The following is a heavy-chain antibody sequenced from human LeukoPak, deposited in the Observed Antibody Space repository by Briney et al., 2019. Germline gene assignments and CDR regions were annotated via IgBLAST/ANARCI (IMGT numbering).Heavy chain of an antibody. CDR3: ARTSYYYDSSGYYHNWFDP. Sequence: GASVKVSCKASGYTFTGYYMHWVRQAPGQGLEWMGWINPNSGGTNYAQKFQGRVTMTRDTSISTAYMELSRLRSDDTAVYYCARTSYYYDSSGYYHNWFDPWGQGTLVTVSS. D-gene: IGHD3-22*01. J-gene: IGHJ5*02. CDR2: INPNSGGT. CDR1: GYTFTGYY. V-gene: IGHV1-2*02.